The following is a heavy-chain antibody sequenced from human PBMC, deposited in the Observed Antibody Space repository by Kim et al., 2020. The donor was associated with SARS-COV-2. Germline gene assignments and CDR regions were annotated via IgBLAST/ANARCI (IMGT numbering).Heavy chain of an antibody. J-gene: IGHJ6*02. Sequence: GGSLRLSCAASEFTFSDYYMSWIRQAPGKGLEWVSYISSRGITIYYADSVKGRFTISRDNAKNSLYLQMNSLRAEDTAVYYCARERGYDILTGYVKYYYYYGMDVWGQGTTVTVSS. D-gene: IGHD3-9*01. V-gene: IGHV3-11*01. CDR3: ARERGYDILTGYVKYYYYYGMDV. CDR2: ISSRGITI. CDR1: EFTFSDYY.